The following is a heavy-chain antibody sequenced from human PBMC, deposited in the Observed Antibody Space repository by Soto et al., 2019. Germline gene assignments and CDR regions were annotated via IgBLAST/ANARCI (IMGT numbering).Heavy chain of an antibody. CDR2: INAGNGNT. CDR3: ARDGAAAGNSKFDY. V-gene: IGHV1-3*01. D-gene: IGHD6-25*01. Sequence: ASVKVSCKASGYTFTSYAIHWVRQAPGQRLEWMGWINAGNGNTKYSQKFQGRVTITRDTSASTAYMELSSLRSEDTAQYYCARDGAAAGNSKFDYWGQGTLLTVSS. J-gene: IGHJ4*02. CDR1: GYTFTSYA.